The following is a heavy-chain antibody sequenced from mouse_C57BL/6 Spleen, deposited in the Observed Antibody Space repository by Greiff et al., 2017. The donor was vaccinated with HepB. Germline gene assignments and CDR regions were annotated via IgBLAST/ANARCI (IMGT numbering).Heavy chain of an antibody. Sequence: DVQLVESGGGLVKPGGSLKLSCAASGFTFSSYAMSWVRQTPEKRLEWVATISDGGSYTYYPDNVKGRFTISRDNAKNNLYLQMSHLKSEDTAMYYCAREGMDYWGQGTSVTVSS. CDR1: GFTFSSYA. CDR3: AREGMDY. J-gene: IGHJ4*01. CDR2: ISDGGSYT. V-gene: IGHV5-4*01.